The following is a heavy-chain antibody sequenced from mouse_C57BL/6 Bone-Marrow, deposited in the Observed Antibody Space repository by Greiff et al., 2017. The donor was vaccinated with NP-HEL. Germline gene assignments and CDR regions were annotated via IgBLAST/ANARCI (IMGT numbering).Heavy chain of an antibody. CDR1: GYTFTSYW. J-gene: IGHJ3*01. CDR3: ARGGFAY. V-gene: IGHV1-55*01. Sequence: QVQLQQPGAELVKPGASVKMSCKASGYTFTSYWITWVKLRPGQGLEWIGDIYPGSGSTNYNEKFKSKATLTVDKPSSTAYMQLSSLTSEDSAVYYCARGGFAYWGQGTLVTVSA. CDR2: IYPGSGST.